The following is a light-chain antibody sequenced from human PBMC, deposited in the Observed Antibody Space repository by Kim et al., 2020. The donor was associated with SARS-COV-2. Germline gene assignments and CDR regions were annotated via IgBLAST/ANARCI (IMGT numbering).Light chain of an antibody. J-gene: IGKJ2*01. V-gene: IGKV3-15*01. CDR2: AAS. Sequence: VSPGERATLSCRASQSVSSNLAWYQQKPGQAPRLLIYAASTRATGIPARFRGSGSGTEFSLTISSLQSEDFALYYCQQYNDWPPYTFGQGTKLEI. CDR3: QQYNDWPPYT. CDR1: QSVSSN.